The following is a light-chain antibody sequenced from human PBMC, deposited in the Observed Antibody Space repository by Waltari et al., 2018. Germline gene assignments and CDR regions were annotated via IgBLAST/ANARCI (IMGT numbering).Light chain of an antibody. Sequence: QLVLTQSPPASASLGASVKPTCTRSGGHSSNVIACLQQQPEKGPRYLMKVNSDGSHSKGDEIPDRFSGSSSGAERYLTISSLQSEDEADYYCQTGGHGTWVFGGGTKLTVL. CDR1: GGHSSNV. J-gene: IGLJ3*02. CDR2: VNSDGSH. V-gene: IGLV4-69*01. CDR3: QTGGHGTWV.